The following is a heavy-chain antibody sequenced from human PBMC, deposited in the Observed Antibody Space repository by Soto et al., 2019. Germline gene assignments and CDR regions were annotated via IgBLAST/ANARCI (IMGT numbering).Heavy chain of an antibody. CDR2: IHHSAAT. CDR3: ARVSDGSSGWSIDY. CDR1: GASVTSGNW. J-gene: IGHJ4*02. D-gene: IGHD6-19*01. Sequence: QVQLEESGPGLVRPSGTLSLTCAVSGASVTSGNWWTWVRPPPGKGLAWIGEIHHSAATSYNPSLKSRVTMSVDISENLFTLNLRSVTAADTAVYHCARVSDGSSGWSIDYWGQGTLVAVSS. V-gene: IGHV4-4*02.